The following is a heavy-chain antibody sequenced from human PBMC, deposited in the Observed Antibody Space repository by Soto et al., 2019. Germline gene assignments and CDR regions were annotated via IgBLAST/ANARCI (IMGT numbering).Heavy chain of an antibody. D-gene: IGHD4-17*01. Sequence: PGESLKISCKGSGYSFTSFWIGWVRQMPGKGLEWMGIIYPGDSDTRYSPSFQGQVTISADKSTSTAYLQWSSLKASDTAMYYCARGWTYGDFDNWFDPWGQGTLVTVSS. CDR2: IYPGDSDT. J-gene: IGHJ5*02. CDR1: GYSFTSFW. V-gene: IGHV5-51*01. CDR3: ARGWTYGDFDNWFDP.